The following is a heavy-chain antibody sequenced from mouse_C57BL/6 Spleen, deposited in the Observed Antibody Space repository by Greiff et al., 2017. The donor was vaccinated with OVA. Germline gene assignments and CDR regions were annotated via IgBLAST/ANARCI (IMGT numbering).Heavy chain of an antibody. CDR2: IDPETGGT. V-gene: IGHV1-15*01. CDR1: GYTFTDYE. D-gene: IGHD1-1*01. J-gene: IGHJ4*01. Sequence: VQLQQSGAELVRPGASVTLSCKASGYTFTDYEMHWVKQTPVHGLEWIGAIDPETGGTAYNQKFKGKAILTADKSSSTAYMELRSLTSEDSAVYYCTRKGITTVDYAMDYWGQGTSVTVSS. CDR3: TRKGITTVDYAMDY.